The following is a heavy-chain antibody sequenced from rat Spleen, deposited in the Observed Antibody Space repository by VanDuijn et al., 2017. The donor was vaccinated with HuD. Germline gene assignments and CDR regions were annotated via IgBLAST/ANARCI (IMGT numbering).Heavy chain of an antibody. CDR1: GHYITSSYR. Sequence: EVQLQESGPGLVKPSQSLSLTCSVTGHYITSSYRWNWIRKFPGNKLEWMGYINSAGSTNYNPSLKSRIAINRDTSKDQFFLQVKSVTSGDTASYDCARSEGVHYNFPFADGGQGTLVDVSS. CDR3: ARSEGVHYNFPFAD. D-gene: IGHD1-5*01. J-gene: IGHJ3*01. V-gene: IGHV3-3*01. CDR2: INSAGST.